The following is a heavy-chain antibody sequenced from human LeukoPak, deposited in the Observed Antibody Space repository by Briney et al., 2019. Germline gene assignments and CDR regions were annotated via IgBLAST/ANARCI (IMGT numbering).Heavy chain of an antibody. CDR1: RDSLSGYS. Sequence: PSETLSLTCTVSRDSLSGYSWSWIRQSPGGGLEWIGYIYYSGDTAYNPSLRSRVTMSVDTSKNQFSLQLRSMTTADTAVYYCVRGPYGASISKWFDPWGQGTLVTVSS. V-gene: IGHV4-59*01. CDR2: IYYSGDT. J-gene: IGHJ5*02. D-gene: IGHD4/OR15-4a*01. CDR3: VRGPYGASISKWFDP.